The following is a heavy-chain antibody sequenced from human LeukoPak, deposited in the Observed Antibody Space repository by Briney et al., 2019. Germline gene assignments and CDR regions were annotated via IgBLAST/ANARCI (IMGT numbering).Heavy chain of an antibody. CDR3: ARRLTTVTTHYYYYYGMDV. Sequence: PSETLSLTCAVYGGSFSGYYWSWIRQPPGKGLEWIGEINHSGSTNYNSSLKSRVTISVDTSKNQFSLELSSMTAADTAVYYCARRLTTVTTHYYYYYGMDVWGEGNTVTVSS. D-gene: IGHD4-17*01. V-gene: IGHV4-34*01. CDR1: GGSFSGYY. J-gene: IGHJ6*04. CDR2: INHSGST.